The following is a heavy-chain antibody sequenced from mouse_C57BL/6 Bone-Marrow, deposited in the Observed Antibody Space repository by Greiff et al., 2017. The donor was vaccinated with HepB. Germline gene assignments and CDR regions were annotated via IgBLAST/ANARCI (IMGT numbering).Heavy chain of an antibody. CDR2: INPGSGGT. CDR3: ARAGATVVATSPFAY. V-gene: IGHV1-54*01. J-gene: IGHJ3*01. Sequence: QVQLQQSGAELVRPGTSVKVSCKASGYAFTNYLIEWVKQRPGQGLEWIGVINPGSGGTNYNEKFKGKATLTADKSSSTAYMQLSSLTSEDSAVYFCARAGATVVATSPFAYWGQGTLVTVSA. CDR1: GYAFTNYL. D-gene: IGHD1-1*01.